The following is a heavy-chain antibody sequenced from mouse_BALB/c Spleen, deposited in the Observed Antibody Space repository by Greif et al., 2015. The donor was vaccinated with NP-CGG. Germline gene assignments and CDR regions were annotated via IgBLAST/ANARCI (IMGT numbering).Heavy chain of an antibody. V-gene: IGHV1-9*01. Sequence: VQLQQSGAELMKPGASVKISCKATGYTFSSYWIEWVKQRPGHGLEWIGEILPGSGSTNYNEKFKGKATFTADTSSNTAYMQLSSLTSEDSAVYYCARSDYRYDVDYWGQGTTPTVSS. D-gene: IGHD2-14*01. CDR3: ARSDYRYDVDY. CDR1: GYTFSSYW. CDR2: ILPGSGST. J-gene: IGHJ2*01.